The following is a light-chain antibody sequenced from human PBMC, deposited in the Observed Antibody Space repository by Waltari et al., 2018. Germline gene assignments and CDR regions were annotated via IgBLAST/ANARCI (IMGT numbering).Light chain of an antibody. CDR1: SSDIGAYNH. J-gene: IGLJ1*01. V-gene: IGLV2-14*01. CDR2: EVS. Sequence: QSALTQPASVSGSPGQSIAISCTGTSSDIGAYNHVYWYQQHPGKAPNLIIYEVSNRPPGVSTRFSGSKSGNTASLTISGLQAEDEADYYCNSFTTSATHVFGTGTKVSVL. CDR3: NSFTTSATHV.